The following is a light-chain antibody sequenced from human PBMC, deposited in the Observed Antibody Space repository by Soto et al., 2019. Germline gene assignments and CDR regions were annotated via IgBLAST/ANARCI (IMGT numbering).Light chain of an antibody. CDR1: QSVSSTY. Sequence: EIVLTQSPGTLSLSPGERATLSCRPSQSVSSTYLDWYQQKPGQAPRLLIYAASSRATGIPDRFSGGASATDFTLTISRLEPEDFAVYYGRHYINSQWTFGQGTKVETK. CDR3: RHYINSQWT. CDR2: AAS. J-gene: IGKJ1*01. V-gene: IGKV3-20*01.